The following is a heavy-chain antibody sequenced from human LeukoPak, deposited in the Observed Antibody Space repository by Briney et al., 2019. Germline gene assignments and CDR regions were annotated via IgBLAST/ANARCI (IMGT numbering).Heavy chain of an antibody. V-gene: IGHV3-30*02. CDR2: IRNDGAKT. J-gene: IGHJ4*02. Sequence: GGSLRLSCVGSTFTFSDYGMHWVRQAPGKGLEWVAFIRNDGAKTYYADSAKGRFTISRDNSKNTVYLQMNSLRAEDTAVYYCTKDVNWDPYYFDYWGQGTLVTVSS. CDR3: TKDVNWDPYYFDY. CDR1: TFTFSDYG. D-gene: IGHD7-27*01.